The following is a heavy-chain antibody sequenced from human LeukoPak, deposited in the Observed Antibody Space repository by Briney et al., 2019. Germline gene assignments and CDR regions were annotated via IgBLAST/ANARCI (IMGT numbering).Heavy chain of an antibody. D-gene: IGHD6-6*01. J-gene: IGHJ4*02. V-gene: IGHV1-69*04. Sequence: SVKVSCKASGGTFSSYAITWVRQAPGQGLEWMGRIIPIVGIANYAQKFQGRVTITADKSTRTAYMELSSLRSEDTAVYCCARDPRYSSSAGLGSGYWGQGTLVTVSS. CDR3: ARDPRYSSSAGLGSGY. CDR2: IIPIVGIA. CDR1: GGTFSSYA.